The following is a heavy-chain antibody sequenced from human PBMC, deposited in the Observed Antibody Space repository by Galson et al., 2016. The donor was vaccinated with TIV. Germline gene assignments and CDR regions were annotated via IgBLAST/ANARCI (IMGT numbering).Heavy chain of an antibody. V-gene: IGHV3-66*02. J-gene: IGHJ6*02. CDR3: ARDRRHCGNECYLYYYYGMDV. D-gene: IGHD2-21*01. CDR1: GLIVSRNY. Sequence: SLRLSCAASGLIVSRNYMSWVRQAPGKGLEWVSLISSGGSTSYADSVRGRFTTSRDNSNNRVYLQMNSVRPEDTAVYYCARDRRHCGNECYLYYYYGMDVWGQGATVTVSS. CDR2: ISSGGST.